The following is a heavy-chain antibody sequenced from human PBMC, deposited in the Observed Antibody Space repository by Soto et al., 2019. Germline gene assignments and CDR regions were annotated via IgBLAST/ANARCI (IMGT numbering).Heavy chain of an antibody. V-gene: IGHV4-30-2*02. CDR2: IYHSGST. Sequence: SETLSLTCAVSGGSISSGGYSWSWIRQPPGKGLEWIGYIYHSGSTYYNPSLKSRVTISVDTSKNQFSLKLSSVTAADTAVYYCAALGDFTNGYNVDYWGQGTLVTVSS. CDR3: AALGDFTNGYNVDY. J-gene: IGHJ4*02. D-gene: IGHD2-8*01. CDR1: GGSISSGGYS.